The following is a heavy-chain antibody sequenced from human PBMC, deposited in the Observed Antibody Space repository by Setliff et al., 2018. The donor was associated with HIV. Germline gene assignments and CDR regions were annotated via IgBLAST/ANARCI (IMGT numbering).Heavy chain of an antibody. D-gene: IGHD6-13*01. CDR2: IYYSGST. V-gene: IGHV4-59*11. J-gene: IGHJ6*03. Sequence: PSETLSLTCTVSGGSISSHYWSWIRQPPGKGLEWIGYIYYSGSTNYNPSHKSRVTISVDTSKNQFSLKLSSVTAADTAVYYCARGFGSSWGGNYYYYYMDVWGKGTTVTVSS. CDR1: GGSISSHY. CDR3: ARGFGSSWGGNYYYYYMDV.